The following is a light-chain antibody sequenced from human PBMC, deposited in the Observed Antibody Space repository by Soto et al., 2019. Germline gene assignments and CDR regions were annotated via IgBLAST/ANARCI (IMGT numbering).Light chain of an antibody. CDR3: QQYYSFPIT. J-gene: IGKJ5*01. CDR1: QGIRND. CDR2: AAS. V-gene: IGKV1-6*01. Sequence: AIQMTQSPSSLSASLGDRVTITCRASQGIRNDLGWYQQKPGKAPKLLIYAASSLQSGVPSRFSGSGSGTDFTLTISCLQSEDFATYYCQQYYSFPITFGQGTRLEI.